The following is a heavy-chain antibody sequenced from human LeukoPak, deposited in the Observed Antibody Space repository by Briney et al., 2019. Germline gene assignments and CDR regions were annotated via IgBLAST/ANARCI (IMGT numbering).Heavy chain of an antibody. V-gene: IGHV3-21*01. D-gene: IGHD6-13*01. CDR2: ISFSGTYI. CDR3: ARFIAAPYYFDY. CDR1: GFIFSAYS. J-gene: IGHJ4*02. Sequence: NPGGSLRLSCAASGFIFSAYSLKWVRQAPGKGLEWISSISFSGTYIYYADSVKGRFTISRDNAKNSLYLQMNSLRAEDTAVYYCARFIAAPYYFDYWGRGTLVTVSS.